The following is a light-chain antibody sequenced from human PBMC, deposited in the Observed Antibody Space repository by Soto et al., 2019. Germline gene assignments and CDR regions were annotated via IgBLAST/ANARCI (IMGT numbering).Light chain of an antibody. CDR2: DAS. Sequence: IELTQSPCTLSSSPGERATLSCRASQSVSRNYLAWYQQKPGQAPKLLIYDASSRATGIPDRFSGSGSGADFTLTISSLQPEDFATYYCQQANNFPLTFGGGTKVDIK. CDR1: QSVSRNY. V-gene: IGKV3D-7*01. CDR3: QQANNFPLT. J-gene: IGKJ4*01.